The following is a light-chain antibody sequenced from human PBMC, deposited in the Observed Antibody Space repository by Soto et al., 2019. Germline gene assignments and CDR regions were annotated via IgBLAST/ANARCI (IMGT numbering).Light chain of an antibody. V-gene: IGKV3-20*01. Sequence: EIVLTQSPGTLSLSPGERATLSCRASQTVTNNDLAWYQQKPGQTPRLLIHGASTRATGIPDRFSGSGSGTEFTLTISRLEPEDVAVYYCQQYGGSLPYTFGQGTKLAIK. CDR1: QTVTNND. CDR3: QQYGGSLPYT. J-gene: IGKJ2*01. CDR2: GAS.